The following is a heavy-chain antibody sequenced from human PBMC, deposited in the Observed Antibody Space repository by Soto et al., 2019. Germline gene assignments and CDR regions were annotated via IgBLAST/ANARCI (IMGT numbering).Heavy chain of an antibody. V-gene: IGHV3-74*01. Sequence: EVQLVESGGGLVQPGGSLRLSCAASGFTFRTYLMQWVRQSPGKGLVWVSRIDGDGSNTVYADSVRGRFTTSRDNAKNTLYFQLISLRAEGTAMYYCVRDTTFWGQGTLVTVSS. J-gene: IGHJ4*02. CDR1: GFTFRTYL. CDR2: IDGDGSNT. D-gene: IGHD1-26*01. CDR3: VRDTTF.